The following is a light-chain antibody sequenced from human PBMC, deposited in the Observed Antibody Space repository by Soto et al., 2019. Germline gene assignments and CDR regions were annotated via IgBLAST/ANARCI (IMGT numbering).Light chain of an antibody. V-gene: IGKV3-20*01. Sequence: EIVLTQSPGTLSLSPGERATLSCRASQSVSSSYLAWYQQKPGQAPRLLIYGASSRATGIPDRFSGSGSGTFFILTISILEPEDLAVYYCQQYGSSRTFGQGTKVEIK. CDR2: GAS. CDR1: QSVSSSY. CDR3: QQYGSSRT. J-gene: IGKJ1*01.